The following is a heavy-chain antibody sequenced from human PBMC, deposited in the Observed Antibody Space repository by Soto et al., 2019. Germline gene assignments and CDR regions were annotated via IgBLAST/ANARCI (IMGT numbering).Heavy chain of an antibody. Sequence: GASVKVSCKASGYTFTSYDINWVRQATGQGLEWMGWMNPNSGNTGYAQKFQGRVTMTRNTSISTAYMELSSLRSEDTAVYYCARFRGQWPDYGMDVWGQGTTVTVSS. CDR3: ARFRGQWPDYGMDV. CDR1: GYTFTSYD. J-gene: IGHJ6*02. D-gene: IGHD6-19*01. V-gene: IGHV1-8*01. CDR2: MNPNSGNT.